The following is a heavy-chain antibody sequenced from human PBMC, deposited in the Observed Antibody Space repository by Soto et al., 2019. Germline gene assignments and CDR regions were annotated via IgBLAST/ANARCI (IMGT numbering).Heavy chain of an antibody. D-gene: IGHD5-12*01. Sequence: QLQLQESGPGLVKPSDTLSLTCTVSGGSIANGSYYWGWIRQPPGMGLEWIAHIFYSGGTYSNPSLRGRVTLSVDTSKNQFSLELNSVTAADTAVYYCARFQRRWLIGDHWGQETLVTVSS. CDR3: ARFQRRWLIGDH. CDR2: IFYSGGT. J-gene: IGHJ4*02. V-gene: IGHV4-39*01. CDR1: GGSIANGSYY.